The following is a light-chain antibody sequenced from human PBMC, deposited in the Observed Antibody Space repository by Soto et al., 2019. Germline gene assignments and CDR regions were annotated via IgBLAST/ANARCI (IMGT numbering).Light chain of an antibody. CDR1: QSVSSSY. Sequence: MVITRSPGRRAWSEGRCRWLPCRSIQSVSSSYLAWYQQKPGQAPRLLIYGASSRATGIPDRFGGSVSGTDCTHTICILGPENAADHYCQQRSNWPRIPFGQGTRLEIK. CDR3: QQRSNWPRIP. J-gene: IGKJ5*01. V-gene: IGKV3D-20*02. CDR2: GAS.